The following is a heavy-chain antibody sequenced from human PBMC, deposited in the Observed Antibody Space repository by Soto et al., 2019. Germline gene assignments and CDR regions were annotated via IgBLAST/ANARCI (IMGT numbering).Heavy chain of an antibody. J-gene: IGHJ1*01. Sequence: GASVKVSCKASGYTFTGYYMHWVRQAPGQGLEWMGWINPNSGGTNYAQKFQGRVTMTRDTSISTAYMELSRLRSDDTAVYYCARSYFYSSGYSESFQPWGKGTWSPSPQ. CDR2: INPNSGGT. CDR3: ARSYFYSSGYSESFQP. CDR1: GYTFTGYY. V-gene: IGHV1-2*02. D-gene: IGHD3-22*01.